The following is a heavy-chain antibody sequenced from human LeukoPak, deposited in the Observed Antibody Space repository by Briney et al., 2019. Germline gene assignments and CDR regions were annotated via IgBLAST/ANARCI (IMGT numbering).Heavy chain of an antibody. V-gene: IGHV4-34*01. D-gene: IGHD3-22*01. CDR1: GGSFSGYY. CDR2: INHSGST. J-gene: IGHJ4*02. Sequence: PSETLSLTCAVYGGSFSGYYWSWIRQPPGKGLEWIGEINHSGSTNYNPSLKSRVTISVDTSKNQFSLKLSSVTAADTAVYYCASPYDSSGYSYTYWGQGTLVTVSS. CDR3: ASPYDSSGYSYTY.